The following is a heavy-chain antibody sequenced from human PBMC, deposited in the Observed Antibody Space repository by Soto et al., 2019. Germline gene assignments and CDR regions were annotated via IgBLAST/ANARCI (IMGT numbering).Heavy chain of an antibody. Sequence: LRLSCAASGFTVSSNYMSWVRQAPGKGLEWVSVIYSGGSTYYADSVKGRFTISRDNSKNTLYLQMNSLRAEDTAVYYCARESGSKYYFDYWGQGTLVTVSS. V-gene: IGHV3-66*01. CDR2: IYSGGST. CDR1: GFTVSSNY. J-gene: IGHJ4*02. D-gene: IGHD3-10*01. CDR3: ARESGSKYYFDY.